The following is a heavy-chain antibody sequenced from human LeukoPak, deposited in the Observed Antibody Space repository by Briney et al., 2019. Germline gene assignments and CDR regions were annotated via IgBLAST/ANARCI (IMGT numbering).Heavy chain of an antibody. CDR1: GFTFSSYD. CDR3: ARGRGYSGYDAFDT. J-gene: IGHJ3*02. Sequence: GGSLRLSCAASGFTFSSYDMHWVRQATGKGLEWVSAIGTAGDTYYPGSVKGRFTISRENAKNSLYLQMNSLRAGDTAVYYCARGRGYSGYDAFDTWGQGTMVTVSS. CDR2: IGTAGDT. D-gene: IGHD5-12*01. V-gene: IGHV3-13*01.